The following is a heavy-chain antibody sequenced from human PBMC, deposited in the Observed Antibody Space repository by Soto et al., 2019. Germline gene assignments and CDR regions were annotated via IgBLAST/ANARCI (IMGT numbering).Heavy chain of an antibody. J-gene: IGHJ6*02. V-gene: IGHV3-23*01. CDR1: GFTFSRDA. Sequence: PGGSLRLSCAASGFTFSRDAMGWVRQAPGKGLEWVSTISGRGSGSTYYAESVKGRFTVSRDDSKSTLYLQMNSLRAEDTAIYYCLKYCSSTSCYSYYAMDVWGQGTTVTVSS. D-gene: IGHD2-2*01. CDR3: LKYCSSTSCYSYYAMDV. CDR2: ISGRGSGST.